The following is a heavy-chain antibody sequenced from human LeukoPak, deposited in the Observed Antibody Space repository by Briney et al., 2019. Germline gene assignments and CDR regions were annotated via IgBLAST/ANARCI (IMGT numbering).Heavy chain of an antibody. V-gene: IGHV1-69*05. D-gene: IGHD2-15*01. Sequence: SVKVSCKASGGTFSSYAISWVRQAPGQGLEWMGRIIPIFGTANYAQKFQGRVTITTDESTSTAYMELSSLRSEDTAVYYCARNLGYCSGGSCYTGRAFDIWGQGTMVTVSS. CDR1: GGTFSSYA. CDR2: IIPIFGTA. J-gene: IGHJ3*02. CDR3: ARNLGYCSGGSCYTGRAFDI.